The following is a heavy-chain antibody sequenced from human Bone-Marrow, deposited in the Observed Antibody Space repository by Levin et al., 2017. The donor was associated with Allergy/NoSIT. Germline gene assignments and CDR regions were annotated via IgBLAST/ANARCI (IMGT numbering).Heavy chain of an antibody. D-gene: IGHD2-15*01. J-gene: IGHJ4*02. V-gene: IGHV1-2*02. Sequence: ASVKVSCKASGYTFTGYYMHWVRQAPGQGLEWMGWINPNSGGTNYAQKFQGRVTMTRDTSISTAYMELSRLRSDDTAVYYCARVARSVVVAATERGEDFDYWGQGTLVTVSS. CDR3: ARVARSVVVAATERGEDFDY. CDR1: GYTFTGYY. CDR2: INPNSGGT.